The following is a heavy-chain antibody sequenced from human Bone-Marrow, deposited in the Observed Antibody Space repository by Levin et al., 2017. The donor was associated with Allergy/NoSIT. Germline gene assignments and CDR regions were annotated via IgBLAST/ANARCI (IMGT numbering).Heavy chain of an antibody. V-gene: IGHV1-2*02. CDR3: ARGLGYSSGWNYYYYGMDV. J-gene: IGHJ6*02. CDR2: INPNSGGT. D-gene: IGHD6-19*01. Sequence: ASVKVSCKASGYTFTGYYMHWVRQAPGQGLEWMGWINPNSGGTNYAQKFQGRVTMTRDTSISTAYMELSRLRSDDTAVYYCARGLGYSSGWNYYYYGMDVWGQGTTVTVSS. CDR1: GYTFTGYY.